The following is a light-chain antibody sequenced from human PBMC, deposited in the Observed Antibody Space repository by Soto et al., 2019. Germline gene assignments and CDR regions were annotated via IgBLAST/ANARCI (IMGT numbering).Light chain of an antibody. CDR2: EAS. CDR3: CSYAGSTTFMI. J-gene: IGLJ2*01. CDR1: SSDVGSYNL. V-gene: IGLV2-23*02. Sequence: QSVLTQPASVSGSPGQSITISCTGTSSDVGSYNLVSWYQQHPGKAPKLMIYEASERPSGISTRFSGSKSGNTASLTISGLQAEDEADYYCCSYAGSTTFMIFGGGTKLTVL.